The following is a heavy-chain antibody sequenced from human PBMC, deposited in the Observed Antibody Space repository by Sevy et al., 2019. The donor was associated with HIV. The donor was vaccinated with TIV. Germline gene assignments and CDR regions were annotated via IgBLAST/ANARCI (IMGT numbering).Heavy chain of an antibody. CDR3: TREQVGARVYYFDY. J-gene: IGHJ4*02. D-gene: IGHD1-26*01. CDR1: GGSISSGNW. CDR2: VYHSGST. Sequence: KQSQTLSLTCAVSGGSISSGNWWSWVRQPPGNGLEWIGQVYHSGSTKYNPSLKSRVTISVDKSKNQFSLKLRSVTAADTAVYYCTREQVGARVYYFDYWGQGTLVTVSS. V-gene: IGHV4-4*02.